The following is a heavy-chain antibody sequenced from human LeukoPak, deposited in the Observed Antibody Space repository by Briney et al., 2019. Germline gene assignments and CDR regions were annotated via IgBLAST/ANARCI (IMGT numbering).Heavy chain of an antibody. CDR3: AKQNSRGFDY. CDR2: ISEGADIT. V-gene: IGHV3-23*01. D-gene: IGHD2/OR15-2a*01. CDR1: GFNFRYYA. Sequence: GGSLRLSCAASGFNFRYYAMTWVRQAPGKGLECVSGISEGADITYYGGSVKGRFTISRDNSKNTLYLQMNSLRAEVTAVYYCAKQNSRGFDYWGQGTLVTVSS. J-gene: IGHJ4*02.